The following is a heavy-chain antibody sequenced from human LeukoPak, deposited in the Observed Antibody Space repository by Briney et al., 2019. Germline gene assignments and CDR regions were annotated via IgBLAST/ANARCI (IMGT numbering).Heavy chain of an antibody. CDR3: AKESGYDVDLEY. CDR1: AFTFSTYW. Sequence: PGGSLRLSCAGSAFTFSTYWMHWVRHAAGGGLVWVSGINTDGSTTTYADSVKGRSTISRDNAKNTVYLQMSSLRAEDTAVYYCAKESGYDVDLEYWGQGALVTVSS. V-gene: IGHV3-74*03. D-gene: IGHD5-12*01. CDR2: INTDGSTT. J-gene: IGHJ4*02.